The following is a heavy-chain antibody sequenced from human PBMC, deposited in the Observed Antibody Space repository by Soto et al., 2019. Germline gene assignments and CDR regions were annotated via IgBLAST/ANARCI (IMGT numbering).Heavy chain of an antibody. D-gene: IGHD1-7*01. CDR2: ISWNSGSI. CDR3: AKGFHHGGTEAWYFEY. CDR1: GFTFDDYA. J-gene: IGHJ4*02. V-gene: IGHV3-9*01. Sequence: GGSLRLSCATSGFTFDDYAMHWVRQAPGKGLEWVSGISWNSGSIGYADSVKGRFTISRDNAKNSLYLQMNSLRAEDTALYYCAKGFHHGGTEAWYFEYWGQGNLVTVSS.